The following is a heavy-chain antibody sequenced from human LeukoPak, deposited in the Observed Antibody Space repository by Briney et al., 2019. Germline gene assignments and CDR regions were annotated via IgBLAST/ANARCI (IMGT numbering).Heavy chain of an antibody. Sequence: GEALKISCRGSGYRLIGYWNGRVRQGPRKGLEWGGIISPCDSNTRYSTSFQGQVNMSAAKSISTAYLQWSSLKASDTAMYYCARGRGATVITNFDYWGQGTLVTVSS. V-gene: IGHV5-51*01. CDR2: ISPCDSNT. CDR3: ARGRGATVITNFDY. D-gene: IGHD4-17*01. CDR1: GYRLIGYW. J-gene: IGHJ4*02.